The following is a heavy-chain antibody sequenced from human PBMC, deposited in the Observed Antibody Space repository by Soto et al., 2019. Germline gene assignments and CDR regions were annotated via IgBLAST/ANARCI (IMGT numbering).Heavy chain of an antibody. CDR3: ARSGSGYLLRYYFEY. D-gene: IGHD3-3*01. V-gene: IGHV1-18*04. CDR2: ISAYNGNT. Sequence: VSLKTTGYTSPLYGIRWGRQAQGQGLEWMGWISAYNGNTNYAQKLQGRVTMTTDTSTSTAYMELRSLRSDDTAVYYCARSGSGYLLRYYFEYWGQGKRVTVS. J-gene: IGHJ4*02. CDR1: GYTSPLYG.